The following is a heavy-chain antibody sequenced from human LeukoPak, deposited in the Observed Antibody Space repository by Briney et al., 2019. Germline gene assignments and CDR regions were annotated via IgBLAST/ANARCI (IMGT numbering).Heavy chain of an antibody. D-gene: IGHD3-22*01. Sequence: GGSLRLSCATSGITLSSHAMSWVRQAPGKGLEWVSLISGSGGHTYYGDSVKGRFTISRDNSKNTLYLQVNSLRAEDTAIYYCAREIDSSGYQANYFDYWGQGTLVTVSS. J-gene: IGHJ4*02. V-gene: IGHV3-23*01. CDR1: GITLSSHA. CDR2: ISGSGGHT. CDR3: AREIDSSGYQANYFDY.